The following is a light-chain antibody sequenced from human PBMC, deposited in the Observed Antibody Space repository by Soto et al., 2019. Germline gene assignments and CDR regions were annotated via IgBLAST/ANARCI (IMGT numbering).Light chain of an antibody. V-gene: IGKV3-15*01. CDR1: QSVSSN. J-gene: IGKJ1*01. Sequence: EIVMTQSPATLSVSPGERATLSCRASQSVSSNLAWYQQKPGQAPRLLIYGASTRATGIPARFSGSGSGTEFTLTISSLQSEDFAIYSCQQYNNGPRTFGQGTKVELK. CDR3: QQYNNGPRT. CDR2: GAS.